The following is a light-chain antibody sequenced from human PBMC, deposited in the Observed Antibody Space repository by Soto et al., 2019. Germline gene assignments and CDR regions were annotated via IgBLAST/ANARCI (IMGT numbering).Light chain of an antibody. J-gene: IGKJ4*01. CDR2: EAS. Sequence: XIXMTXXXXXXSXXVXXXVTIXXXASQXXSRWLAWYQQKPGKAPKLLIYEASNLQSGVPSRFSGTGXXXXFXXTISSLQPDDFGSYYCQHYLIYPLTFGGGTKV. V-gene: IGKV1-5*03. CDR3: QHYLIYPLT. CDR1: QXXSRW.